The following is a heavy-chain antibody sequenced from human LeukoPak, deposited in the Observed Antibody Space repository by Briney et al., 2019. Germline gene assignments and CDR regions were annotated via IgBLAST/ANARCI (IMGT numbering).Heavy chain of an antibody. V-gene: IGHV4-34*01. CDR2: INHSGST. CDR1: GGSFSGYY. J-gene: IGHJ4*02. CDR3: ARGGMVVRGVIIPFDY. Sequence: KSSETLSLTCAVYGGSFSGYYWSWIRQPPGKGLEWIGEINHSGSTNYNPSLKSRVTISVDTSKNQFSLKLSSVTAADTAVYYCARGGMVVRGVIIPFDYWGQGTLATVSS. D-gene: IGHD3-10*01.